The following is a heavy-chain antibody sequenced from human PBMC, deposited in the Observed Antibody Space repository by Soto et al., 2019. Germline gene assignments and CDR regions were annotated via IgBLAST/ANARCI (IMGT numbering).Heavy chain of an antibody. CDR3: AKDSVNWGWGGHGMDV. Sequence: RRLSCAASGFTFYTYAMTWVRQAPGTGLKGVSSMSGSGDSTYYADSVKGRFTISRDNSKNTLYLHMNSLRAEDTAVYYCAKDSVNWGWGGHGMDVWGQGTTVTVSS. V-gene: IGHV3-23*01. D-gene: IGHD7-27*01. CDR1: GFTFYTYA. J-gene: IGHJ6*02. CDR2: MSGSGDST.